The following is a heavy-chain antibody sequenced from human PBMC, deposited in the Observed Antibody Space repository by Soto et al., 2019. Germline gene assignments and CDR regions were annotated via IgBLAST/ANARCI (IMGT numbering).Heavy chain of an antibody. CDR3: AIEKGGPDYYYGMDV. D-gene: IGHD2-15*01. J-gene: IGHJ6*02. Sequence: QVQLVQSGAEVKKPGASVKVSCKASGYTFTGYYMHWVRQAPGQGLAWMGWINPNSGGTNYAQKFQGWVTMTRDTSISTAYMELSRLRSDDTAVYYCAIEKGGPDYYYGMDVWGQGTTVTVSS. V-gene: IGHV1-2*04. CDR2: INPNSGGT. CDR1: GYTFTGYY.